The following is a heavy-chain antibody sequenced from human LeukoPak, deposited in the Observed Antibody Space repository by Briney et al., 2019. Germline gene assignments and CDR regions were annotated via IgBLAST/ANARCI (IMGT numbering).Heavy chain of an antibody. CDR2: IIPILVIA. J-gene: IGHJ6*02. D-gene: IGHD5-18*01. Sequence: GASVKVSCKASGGTFSSYAISWVRQAPGQGLEWMGRIIPILVIANYPQKFQGRVTITADKSTSTAYMELSSLRSEDTAVYYCAREAPRGYSYGYHYYGMDVWVQGTTVTVSS. CDR3: AREAPRGYSYGYHYYGMDV. CDR1: GGTFSSYA. V-gene: IGHV1-69*04.